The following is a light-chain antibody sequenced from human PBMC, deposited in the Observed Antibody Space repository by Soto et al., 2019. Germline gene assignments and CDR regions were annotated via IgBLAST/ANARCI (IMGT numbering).Light chain of an antibody. CDR2: GAS. Sequence: EVVLTQSPDTLSLSPGETATLSCRASQSLRTSYVAWYQHKPGQVPRLLIYGASFRATGIPDRFSGRGSGTDFTLSISRLEPEDFAVYYCEQYVISPRTFGQGTKVEIK. CDR1: QSLRTSY. J-gene: IGKJ1*01. V-gene: IGKV3-20*01. CDR3: EQYVISPRT.